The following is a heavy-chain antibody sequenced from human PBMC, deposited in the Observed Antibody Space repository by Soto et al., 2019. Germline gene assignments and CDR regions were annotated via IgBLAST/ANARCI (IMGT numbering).Heavy chain of an antibody. D-gene: IGHD1-1*01. V-gene: IGHV3-30-3*01. CDR3: ARVRTYYYYGMDV. Sequence: QVQLVESGGGVVQPGRSLRLSCAASGFTFSSYAMHWVRQAPGKGLEWVAVISYDGSNKYYADSVKGRFTISRDNSKNTLYLQMHSLRAEDTAVYYCARVRTYYYYGMDVWGQGTTVTVSS. CDR1: GFTFSSYA. J-gene: IGHJ6*02. CDR2: ISYDGSNK.